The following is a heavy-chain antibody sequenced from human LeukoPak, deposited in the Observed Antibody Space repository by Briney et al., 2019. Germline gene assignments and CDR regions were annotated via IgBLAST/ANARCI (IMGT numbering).Heavy chain of an antibody. J-gene: IGHJ4*02. Sequence: GGSLRLSCAASGFTFSSYAMSWVRQAPGKGLEWVSAISGSGGSTYYADSVKGRFTISRDNSKNTLYLQMNSLRAEDTAVYYCAKPLGTGIAAAGDLFDYWGQGTLVTVSS. CDR3: AKPLGTGIAAAGDLFDY. CDR2: ISGSGGST. V-gene: IGHV3-23*01. CDR1: GFTFSSYA. D-gene: IGHD6-13*01.